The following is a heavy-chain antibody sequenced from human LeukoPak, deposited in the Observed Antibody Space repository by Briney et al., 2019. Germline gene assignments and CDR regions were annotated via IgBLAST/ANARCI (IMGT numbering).Heavy chain of an antibody. CDR2: ISGSGGST. CDR1: GFTFSSYA. CDR3: ARDDGSSCFAN. J-gene: IGHJ4*02. D-gene: IGHD3-10*01. V-gene: IGHV3-23*01. Sequence: GGSLRLSCAASGFTFSSYAMSWVRQAPGKGLEWVSAISGSGGSTYYADSVKGRFTISRDNAKNSLYLQMNGLRAEDTAVYYCARDDGSSCFANWGQGTQVTVSS.